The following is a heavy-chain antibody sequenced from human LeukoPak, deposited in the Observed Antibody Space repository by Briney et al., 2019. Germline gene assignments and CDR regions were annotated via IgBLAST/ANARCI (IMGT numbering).Heavy chain of an antibody. D-gene: IGHD5-24*01. CDR1: GYTFTGYY. Sequence: ASVKVSCKASGYTFTGYYMHWVRQAPGQGPEWMGVISPSGASTTYAQTFQGRVTLTRDMSTSTDYLELSSLRSDDTAVYYCARDNSVRDEAWWFSPWGQGTLVTVSS. V-gene: IGHV1-46*01. J-gene: IGHJ5*02. CDR3: ARDNSVRDEAWWFSP. CDR2: ISPSGAST.